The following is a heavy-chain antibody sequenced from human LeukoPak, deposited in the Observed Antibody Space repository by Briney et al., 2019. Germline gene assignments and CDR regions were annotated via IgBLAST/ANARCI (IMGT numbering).Heavy chain of an antibody. Sequence: PGGSLRLSCAASGFTVSTNYMSWVRQAPGKGLECVSVVYSGGNTYYADSVKGRFTISRDNSEKTLYLQMNNLRAEDTAVYYRARGGSGNYYSPVYYFDYWGQGTLVTVSS. D-gene: IGHD3-10*01. CDR1: GFTVSTNY. J-gene: IGHJ4*02. V-gene: IGHV3-53*01. CDR2: VYSGGNT. CDR3: ARGGSGNYYSPVYYFDY.